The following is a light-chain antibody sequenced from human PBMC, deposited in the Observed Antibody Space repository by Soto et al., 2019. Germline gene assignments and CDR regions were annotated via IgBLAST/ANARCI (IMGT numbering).Light chain of an antibody. CDR3: SSYTSSSTGV. CDR2: DVS. J-gene: IGLJ2*01. CDR1: SSDVGGYNY. V-gene: IGLV2-14*01. Sequence: QSVLTQPASVSGSPGQSITISCTGTSSDVGGYNYVSWYQQHPGKAPKLMIYDVSNRPSGVSNRFSGSKSGNTASLTISGLRAENGADYYCSSYTSSSTGVFGGGTKLTVL.